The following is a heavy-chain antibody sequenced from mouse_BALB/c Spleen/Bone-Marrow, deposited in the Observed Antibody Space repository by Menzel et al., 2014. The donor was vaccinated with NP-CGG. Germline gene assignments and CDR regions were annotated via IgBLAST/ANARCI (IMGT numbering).Heavy chain of an antibody. CDR2: SNPNNGGT. CDR3: ARGLWYY. J-gene: IGHJ2*01. CDR1: GYKFTDYT. D-gene: IGHD1-1*02. V-gene: IGHV1-18*01. Sequence: EVQLQQSGPELVKPGTSVKISCKTSGYKFTDYTIHWVKQSHGLRLEWIGRSNPNNGGTDYKQKFKGKATLTVDKSSSTAYMELRSLTSEDSAVYYCARGLWYYWGQGTTLTVSS.